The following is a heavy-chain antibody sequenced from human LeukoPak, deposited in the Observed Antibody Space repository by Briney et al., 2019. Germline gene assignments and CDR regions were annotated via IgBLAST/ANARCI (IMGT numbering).Heavy chain of an antibody. Sequence: GGSLRLSCAASGFTFSTYSMNWVRQAPGKGLEWVSSISSGSRYIYYADSVKGRFTISRDNAKNSLYLQMNSLRAEDTAVYYCARTRYGYLFDYWGQGTLVTVSS. CDR3: ARTRYGYLFDY. J-gene: IGHJ4*02. CDR1: GFTFSTYS. D-gene: IGHD5-18*01. CDR2: ISSGSRYI. V-gene: IGHV3-21*01.